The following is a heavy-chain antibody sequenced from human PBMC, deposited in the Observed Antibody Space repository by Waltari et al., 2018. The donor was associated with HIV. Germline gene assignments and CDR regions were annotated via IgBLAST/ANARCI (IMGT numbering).Heavy chain of an antibody. V-gene: IGHV3-30-3*01. D-gene: IGHD3-22*01. CDR3: GREGDYYDSSPFDY. Sequence: QVPLVESGGGVVQPGRSLRRSCAAAGFTFNPYAMHWVRQAPGKGLECVAVISWDGSNKHYADSVKGRCTISRDNSRNSLYLQMSSLRAEDTAVYYCGREGDYYDSSPFDYWGQGTLVTVSS. CDR2: ISWDGSNK. J-gene: IGHJ4*02. CDR1: GFTFNPYA.